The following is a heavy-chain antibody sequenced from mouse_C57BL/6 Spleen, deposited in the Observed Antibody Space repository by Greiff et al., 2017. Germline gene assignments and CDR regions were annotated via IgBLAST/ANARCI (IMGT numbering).Heavy chain of an antibody. J-gene: IGHJ1*03. Sequence: EVHLVESGGDLLKPGGSLKLSCAASGFTFSSYGMSWVRQTPDKRLEWVATISSGGSYTYYPDSVKGRFTISRDNAKNTLYLQMSSLKSEDTAMYYCARDGNSSYWYFDVWGTGTTGTVSS. V-gene: IGHV5-6*01. CDR2: ISSGGSYT. D-gene: IGHD2-1*01. CDR1: GFTFSSYG. CDR3: ARDGNSSYWYFDV.